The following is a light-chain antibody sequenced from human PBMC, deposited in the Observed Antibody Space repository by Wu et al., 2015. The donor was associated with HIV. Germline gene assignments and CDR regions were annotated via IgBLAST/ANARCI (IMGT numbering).Light chain of an antibody. J-gene: IGKJ4*01. CDR3: QQFSSYPIT. CDR1: QSISNY. Sequence: DIQMTQSPSSLSSSVGDRVTITCRASQSISNYLNWYQQKPGKAPKLLIYAASILQSGVPSRFSGSGSGTDFILTINSLHSEDIATYSCQQFSSYPITFGGGTKIEIK. CDR2: AAS. V-gene: IGKV1-39*01.